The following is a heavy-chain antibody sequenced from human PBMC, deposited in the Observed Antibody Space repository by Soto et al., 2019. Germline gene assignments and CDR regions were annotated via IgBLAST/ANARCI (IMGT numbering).Heavy chain of an antibody. J-gene: IGHJ4*01. CDR3: ARDAGGPYDH. V-gene: IGHV4-59*01. D-gene: IGHD2-15*01. CDR2: IYYSGST. Sequence: PSETLSLTCTGSGAPITINYWSWIRQAPGKGLEWIGYIYYSGSTTYNPSLKSRVTMSADTSKDQFSLKLNSVTAADTAVYYCARDAGGPYDHWGRGIRVTVSS. CDR1: GAPITINY.